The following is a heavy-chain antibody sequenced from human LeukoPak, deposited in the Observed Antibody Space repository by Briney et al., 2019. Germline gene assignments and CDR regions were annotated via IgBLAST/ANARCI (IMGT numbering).Heavy chain of an antibody. CDR1: GFTVSSNY. D-gene: IGHD6-19*01. V-gene: IGHV3-66*01. CDR3: ARTRSRTRYSSGWYDY. CDR2: IYSGGST. Sequence: PGGSLRLSCAASGFTVSSNYMSWVRQAPGKGLEWVSVIYSGGSTYYADSVKGRFTISRDNSKNTLYLQMSSLRAEDTAVYYCARTRSRTRYSSGWYDYWGQGTLVTVSS. J-gene: IGHJ4*02.